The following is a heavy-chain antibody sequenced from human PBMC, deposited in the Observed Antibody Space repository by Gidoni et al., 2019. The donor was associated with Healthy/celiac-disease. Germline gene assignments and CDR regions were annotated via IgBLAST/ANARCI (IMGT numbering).Heavy chain of an antibody. D-gene: IGHD5-18*01. CDR2: IKSKTDGGTT. Sequence: EVQLVESGGGLVKPGGSLRLSCAASGFTFSNAWMSWVRQAPGKGLEWVGRIKSKTDGGTTDYAAPVKGRFTISRDDSKNTLYLQMNSLKTEDTAVYYCTTDFAVTFYYYYGMDVWGQGTTVTVSS. CDR3: TTDFAVTFYYYYGMDV. CDR1: GFTFSNAW. J-gene: IGHJ6*02. V-gene: IGHV3-15*01.